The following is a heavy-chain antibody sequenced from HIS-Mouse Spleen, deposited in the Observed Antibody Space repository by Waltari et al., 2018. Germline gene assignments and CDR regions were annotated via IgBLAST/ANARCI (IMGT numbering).Heavy chain of an antibody. CDR1: GGSISSSSYY. CDR3: AREIPYSSSWYDWYFDL. CDR2: INYSGST. D-gene: IGHD6-13*01. Sequence: QLQLQESGPGLVKPSETLSLTCTVSGGSISSSSYYWGWSRQPPGKGLDWIGRINYSGSTYYTPSLKSRVTISVDTSKNQFALKLSSVTAADTAVYYCAREIPYSSSWYDWYFDLWGRGTLVTVSS. V-gene: IGHV4-39*07. J-gene: IGHJ2*01.